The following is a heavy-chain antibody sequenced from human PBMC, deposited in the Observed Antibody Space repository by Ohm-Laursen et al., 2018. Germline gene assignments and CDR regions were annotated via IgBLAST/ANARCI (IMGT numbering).Heavy chain of an antibody. CDR2: IKQDGSEK. CDR1: GFTFSNYW. CDR3: FSGPSWEI. D-gene: IGHD1-26*01. V-gene: IGHV3-7*01. J-gene: IGHJ3*02. Sequence: GSLRLSCAASGFTFSNYWMSWVRQAPGKKLEWVANIKQDGSEKYYVDSVTGRFTISRDNAKNSLYLQMNSLRAEDTAVYYCFSGPSWEIWGQGTVVTVSS.